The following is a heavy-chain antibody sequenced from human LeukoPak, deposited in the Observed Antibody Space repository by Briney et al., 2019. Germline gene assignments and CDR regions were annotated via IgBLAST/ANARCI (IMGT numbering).Heavy chain of an antibody. D-gene: IGHD3-22*01. J-gene: IGHJ4*02. CDR3: ARQRNYYDSSGHLNLDY. V-gene: IGHV5-51*01. CDR2: IYPGDSDT. Sequence: KPGESLKISCKGSGYSFTSYWIGWVRQMPGKGLEWMGIIYPGDSDTRYSPSFQGHVTISADKSISTAYLQWSSLKASDTAMYYCARQRNYYDSSGHLNLDYWGQGTLVTVSS. CDR1: GYSFTSYW.